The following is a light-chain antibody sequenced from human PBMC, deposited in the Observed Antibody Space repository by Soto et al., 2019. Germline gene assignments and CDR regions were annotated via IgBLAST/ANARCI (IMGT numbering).Light chain of an antibody. CDR1: SSDVGGYNY. CDR3: SSYTSSNSWV. Sequence: QSALTQPASVSGSPGQSITISCTGTSSDVGGYNYVSWYQQYPGKAPKVMIYEVTNRPSGVSTRFSGSKSGNTASLTISGLQAEDEAAYYCSSYTSSNSWVFGGGTKLTVL. CDR2: EVT. J-gene: IGLJ3*02. V-gene: IGLV2-14*01.